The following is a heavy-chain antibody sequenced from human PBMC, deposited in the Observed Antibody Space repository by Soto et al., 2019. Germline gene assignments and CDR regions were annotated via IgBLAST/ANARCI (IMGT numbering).Heavy chain of an antibody. CDR3: ARGYNCFDP. CDR2: IYYSGST. CDR1: GASIGSFS. Sequence: SQTMSLTSTVVGASIGSFSGSWIRQPPGKGLELNGYIYYSGSTNDNPSLKSRVTISVDTSKNQFSLKVSSVTVLDSAVYYCARGYNCFDPWGQGTLVTGSS. J-gene: IGHJ5*02. V-gene: IGHV4-59*01.